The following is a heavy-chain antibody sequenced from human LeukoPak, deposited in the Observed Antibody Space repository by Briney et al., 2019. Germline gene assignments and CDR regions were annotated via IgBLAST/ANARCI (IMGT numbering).Heavy chain of an antibody. Sequence: WASVKVSCKASGYTFTSYYMHWVRQAPGQGLEWMGIISPTGDSTYYAQKFQGRVTMTRDTSTSTVYMELNSLRSDDTAVYYCARGATVRGPQDYWGQGTLVTVSS. J-gene: IGHJ4*02. CDR3: ARGATVRGPQDY. V-gene: IGHV1-46*01. CDR2: ISPTGDST. CDR1: GYTFTSYY. D-gene: IGHD3-10*01.